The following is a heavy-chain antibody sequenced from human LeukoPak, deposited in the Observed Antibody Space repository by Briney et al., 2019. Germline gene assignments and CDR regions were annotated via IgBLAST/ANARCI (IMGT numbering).Heavy chain of an antibody. J-gene: IGHJ4*02. CDR3: ARLGCSIDSCQQIFY. Sequence: SETLSLTCAVSGYSISSGYFWGWIRQPPGKGLEWIGSMHYSGSTYYNPSLKSRVTISIDTSKNQFSLKLTSVTAADTAVYYCARLGCSIDSCQQIFYWGQGTLVTVSS. CDR1: GYSISSGYF. CDR2: MHYSGST. D-gene: IGHD2-2*01. V-gene: IGHV4-38-2*01.